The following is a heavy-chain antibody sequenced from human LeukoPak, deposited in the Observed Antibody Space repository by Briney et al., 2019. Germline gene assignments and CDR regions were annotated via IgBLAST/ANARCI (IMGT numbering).Heavy chain of an antibody. CDR2: ISGSGGST. J-gene: IGHJ1*01. V-gene: IGHV3-23*01. CDR3: AKDLFGYCSSTRCYARYFQH. D-gene: IGHD2-2*03. CDR1: GFTFSSYA. Sequence: GGSLRLSCAASGFTFSSYAMSWVRQAPGEGLEWVSAISGSGGSTYYADSVKGRFTISRDNSKNTLYLQMNSLRAEDTAVYYCAKDLFGYCSSTRCYARYFQHWGQGTLVTVPS.